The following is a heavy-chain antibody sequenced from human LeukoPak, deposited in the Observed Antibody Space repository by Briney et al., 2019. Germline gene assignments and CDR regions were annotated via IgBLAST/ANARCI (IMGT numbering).Heavy chain of an antibody. J-gene: IGHJ2*01. V-gene: IGHV1-3*01. CDR3: ARVHSSSWYWYFDL. CDR1: GYTFTNYA. D-gene: IGHD6-13*01. Sequence: GASVKVSCKASGYTFTNYAMYWVRQAPGQRLEWMGWINAGNGNTKYSQKFQGRVTITADESTSTAYMELSSLRSEDTAVYYCARVHSSSWYWYFDLWGRGTLVTVSS. CDR2: INAGNGNT.